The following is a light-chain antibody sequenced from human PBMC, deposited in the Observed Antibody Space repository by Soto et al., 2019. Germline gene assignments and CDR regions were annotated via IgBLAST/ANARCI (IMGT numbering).Light chain of an antibody. Sequence: DIHLTQSPSLLSASVGDRVTITCRASQGISQYVAWYQQKPGKAPKLLIYAATVLQGGVPSRFSGTGSATEFILIISSLQPEDFATYYCQQVNSYPLTFGGGTKVDI. CDR2: AAT. CDR3: QQVNSYPLT. CDR1: QGISQY. V-gene: IGKV1-9*01. J-gene: IGKJ4*01.